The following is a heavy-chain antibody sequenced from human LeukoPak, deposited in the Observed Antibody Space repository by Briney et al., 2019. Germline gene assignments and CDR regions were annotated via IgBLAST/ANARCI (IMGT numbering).Heavy chain of an antibody. V-gene: IGHV5-51*01. Sequence: GESLKISCKGSGYSFTNYWIGWVRQMPGKGLEWMGIINPGDSDTRYSPSFQGQVTISADKSISTAYLQWSSLKASDTAMYYCARHGDSSGYSYNWFDPWGQGTLVTVSS. CDR1: GYSFTNYW. D-gene: IGHD3-22*01. CDR3: ARHGDSSGYSYNWFDP. J-gene: IGHJ5*02. CDR2: INPGDSDT.